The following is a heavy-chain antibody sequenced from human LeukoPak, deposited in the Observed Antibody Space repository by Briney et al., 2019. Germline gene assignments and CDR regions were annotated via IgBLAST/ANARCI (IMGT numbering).Heavy chain of an antibody. J-gene: IGHJ1*01. CDR2: IYPGDSDT. Sequence: HGESLKISCKGSGYSFTSYWIGWVRQMPGKGLEWVGIIYPGDSDTRYSPSFQGQVTISADKSISTAYLQWSSLKASDTAMYYCARQAGWLQENFQHWGQGTLVTVSS. D-gene: IGHD5-24*01. CDR1: GYSFTSYW. CDR3: ARQAGWLQENFQH. V-gene: IGHV5-51*01.